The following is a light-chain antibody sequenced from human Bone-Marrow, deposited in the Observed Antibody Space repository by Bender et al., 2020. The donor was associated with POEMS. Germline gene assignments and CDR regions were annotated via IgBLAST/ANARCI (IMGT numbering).Light chain of an antibody. V-gene: IGLV2-14*03. CDR2: DVT. CDR3: SSYAGSNNLV. CDR1: SNDVGRYDY. J-gene: IGLJ2*01. Sequence: QSALTQPASVSGSPGQSITISCTGTSNDVGRYDYVSWYQHHPGNAPQLMIYDVTDRPSGVSYRFSGSKSGNTAYLTISGLQAEDEADYYCSSYAGSNNLVFGGGTKLTVL.